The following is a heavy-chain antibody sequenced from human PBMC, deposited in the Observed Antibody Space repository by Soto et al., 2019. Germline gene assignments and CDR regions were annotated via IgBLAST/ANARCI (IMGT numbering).Heavy chain of an antibody. Sequence: GGSLRLSCAASGFTVSSNYMSWVRQAPGKGLEWVSVIYSGGSTYYADSVKGRFTISRDNSKNTLYLQMNSLRAEDTAVYYCARDGYDSSGYYYWGKGTLVTVSS. CDR3: ARDGYDSSGYYY. J-gene: IGHJ4*02. CDR2: IYSGGST. D-gene: IGHD3-22*01. CDR1: GFTVSSNY. V-gene: IGHV3-53*01.